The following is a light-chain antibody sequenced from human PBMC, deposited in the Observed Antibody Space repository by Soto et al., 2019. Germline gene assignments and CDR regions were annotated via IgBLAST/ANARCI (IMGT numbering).Light chain of an antibody. Sequence: DIQMTQSPSTLSASVGDRVTIACRASQSISSWLAWYQQKPGKAPKLLIYKASTLESGAPSRFSGSGSGTEFTLTISSLQPDDIATYYCQQYTSYSLTFGGGTKVEIK. CDR1: QSISSW. CDR2: KAS. CDR3: QQYTSYSLT. J-gene: IGKJ4*01. V-gene: IGKV1-5*03.